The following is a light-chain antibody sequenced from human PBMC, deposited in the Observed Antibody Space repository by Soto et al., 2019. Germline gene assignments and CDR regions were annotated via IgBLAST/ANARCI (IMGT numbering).Light chain of an antibody. CDR3: QQYNNSPQVT. V-gene: IGKV3-15*01. Sequence: EIVMTQSPATLSVSPGERATLSCRASQSVYNNLAWYQQKPGQAPRLLIYGASTRATGIPAWFSGSGSGTEFNHTISSLQSEDFADYYCQQYNNSPQVTFGTGTKVDI. J-gene: IGKJ3*01. CDR2: GAS. CDR1: QSVYNN.